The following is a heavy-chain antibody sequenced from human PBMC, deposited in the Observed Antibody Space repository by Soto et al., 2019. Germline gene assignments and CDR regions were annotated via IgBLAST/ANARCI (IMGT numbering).Heavy chain of an antibody. Sequence: SETLSLTCTVSGGSISSGDYYCSWIRQPPGKGLEWIGYIYYSGSTYYNPSLKSRVTISVDTSKNQFSLKLSSVTAADTAVYYCAREKYSGYDSHWFDPWGQGTLVTVSS. V-gene: IGHV4-30-4*01. CDR1: GGSISSGDYY. D-gene: IGHD5-12*01. CDR3: AREKYSGYDSHWFDP. CDR2: IYYSGST. J-gene: IGHJ5*02.